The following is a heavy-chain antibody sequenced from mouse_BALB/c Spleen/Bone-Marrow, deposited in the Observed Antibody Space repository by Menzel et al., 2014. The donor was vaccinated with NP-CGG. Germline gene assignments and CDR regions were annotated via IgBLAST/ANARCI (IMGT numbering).Heavy chain of an antibody. CDR1: GYAFTNYV. Sequence: VQLRQSGAELVRPGTSVKVSCKASGYAFTNYVIEWVKQRPGQGLEWIGAITVGSAGTNYNEKFKGKATLTGDKSSNTAYIQLNSLTSHESADYLCERYGYLVKTMAFWGQGTLVTVSS. J-gene: IGHJ4*01. CDR2: ITVGSAGT. CDR3: ERYGYLVKTMAF. V-gene: IGHV1-54*02. D-gene: IGHD2-2*01.